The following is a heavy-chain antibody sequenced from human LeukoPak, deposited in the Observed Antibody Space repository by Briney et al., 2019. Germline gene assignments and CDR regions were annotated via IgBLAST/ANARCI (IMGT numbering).Heavy chain of an antibody. Sequence: GASVKVSCKTSGYTFADYFIHLVRQAPGQGLEWMGRINANSGGTEYQQKFQGRVTMTRDTSISTAYVEVNWLISDDTAIYYCARAVSSTPNWEFDYWGQGTLVTVSS. CDR3: ARAVSSTPNWEFDY. J-gene: IGHJ4*02. V-gene: IGHV1-2*06. CDR1: GYTFADYF. D-gene: IGHD1-26*01. CDR2: INANSGGT.